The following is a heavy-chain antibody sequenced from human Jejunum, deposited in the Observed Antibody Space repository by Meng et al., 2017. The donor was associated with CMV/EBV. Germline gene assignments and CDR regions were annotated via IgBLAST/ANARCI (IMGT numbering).Heavy chain of an antibody. CDR3: ARAPHTTYYYFGMDV. CDR2: IGTGGDS. J-gene: IGHJ6*02. Sequence: SGFTFSRYAMHWVRQISGKGLEWVAVIGTGGDSYYPDSVKGRFTISRQDFKNSLYLQMNSLRAEDSAVYFCARAPHTTYYYFGMDVWGQGTTVTVSS. V-gene: IGHV3-13*01. D-gene: IGHD1-14*01. CDR1: GFTFSRYA.